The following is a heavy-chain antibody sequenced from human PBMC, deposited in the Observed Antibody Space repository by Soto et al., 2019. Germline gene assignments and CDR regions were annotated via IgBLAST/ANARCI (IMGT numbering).Heavy chain of an antibody. CDR1: GGSITSGDYY. Sequence: SETLSLTCTVSGGSITSGDYYWGWIRQHPGKGLEWIGYIYYGGSTYSNPSLKSRVTISIDTSKNQFSLKLSSVTAADTAVYYCARNFGVVISPADYYYGMDVWGQGTTVTVSS. D-gene: IGHD3-3*01. J-gene: IGHJ6*02. CDR2: IYYGGST. V-gene: IGHV4-31*03. CDR3: ARNFGVVISPADYYYGMDV.